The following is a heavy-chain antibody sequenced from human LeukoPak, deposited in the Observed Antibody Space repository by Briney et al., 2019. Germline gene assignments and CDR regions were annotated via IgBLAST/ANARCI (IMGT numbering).Heavy chain of an antibody. Sequence: GGSLRLSCAASGFTFSSYSMNWVRQAPGKGLEWVSSISSSSSYIYYADSVKGRFTISRDNSKNTLYLQMNSLRAEDTAVYYCAIQSSGWSGWFDPCGQGTLVSVCS. CDR3: AIQSSGWSGWFDP. CDR1: GFTFSSYS. CDR2: ISSSSSYI. J-gene: IGHJ5*02. V-gene: IGHV3-21*04. D-gene: IGHD6-19*01.